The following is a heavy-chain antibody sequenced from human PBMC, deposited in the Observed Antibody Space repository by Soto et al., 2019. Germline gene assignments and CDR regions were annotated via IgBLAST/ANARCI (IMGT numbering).Heavy chain of an antibody. Sequence: GGSHRLSCAASGFTFISYAMHWVRQAPGKGLEYVSAISSNGSTTSYANSVKGRFTTSRDNAKNTLFLQMNSLTDEDTAVYYCARDLFPQTGSYLDSWGQGTLVTVSS. CDR1: GFTFISYA. CDR3: ARDLFPQTGSYLDS. CDR2: ISSNGSTT. J-gene: IGHJ4*02. V-gene: IGHV3-64*04. D-gene: IGHD7-27*01.